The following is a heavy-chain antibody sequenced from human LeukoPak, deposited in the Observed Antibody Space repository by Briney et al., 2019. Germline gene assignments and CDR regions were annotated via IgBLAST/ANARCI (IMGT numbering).Heavy chain of an antibody. V-gene: IGHV3-48*01. CDR1: GFTFSSYS. CDR3: AKDLPATVTPPYWYFDL. D-gene: IGHD4-17*01. J-gene: IGHJ2*01. Sequence: GGSLRLSCAASGFTFSSYSMNWVRQAPGKGLEWVSYISSSSSTIYYADSVEGRFTISRDNAKNSLYLQMNSLRAEDTAAYYCAKDLPATVTPPYWYFDLWGRGTLVTVSS. CDR2: ISSSSSTI.